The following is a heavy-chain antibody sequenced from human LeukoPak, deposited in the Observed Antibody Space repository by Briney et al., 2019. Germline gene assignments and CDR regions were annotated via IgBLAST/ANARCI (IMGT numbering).Heavy chain of an antibody. V-gene: IGHV4-59*01. D-gene: IGHD3-3*01. CDR3: AREMVTGGYYTFDY. CDR2: IYYSGST. CDR1: GGSISSYY. J-gene: IGHJ4*02. Sequence: KPSETLSLTCTVSGGSISSYYWSWIRQPPGKGLEGIGYIYYSGSTNYNPSLKSRVTISVDTSKNQFSLKLSSVTAADTAVYYCAREMVTGGYYTFDYWGQGTLVTVSS.